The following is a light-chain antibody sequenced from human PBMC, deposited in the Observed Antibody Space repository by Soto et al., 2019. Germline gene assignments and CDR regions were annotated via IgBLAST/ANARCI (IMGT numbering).Light chain of an antibody. V-gene: IGKV3-11*01. CDR2: DAS. CDR3: QQRPNWFLT. J-gene: IGKJ3*01. CDR1: QSVSKY. Sequence: ETVLTQSPATLSLSPGERATLSCRASQSVSKYLAWYQQKPGQAPRLLIYDASNRATGIPARFSGSGSETDFTLTISSLEPEDFAVYYCQQRPNWFLTFGPGTKVEIK.